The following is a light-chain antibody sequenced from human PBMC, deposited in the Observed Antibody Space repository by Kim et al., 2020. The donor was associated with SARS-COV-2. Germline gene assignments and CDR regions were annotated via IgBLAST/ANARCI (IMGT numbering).Light chain of an antibody. CDR3: QHYDNLPLT. J-gene: IGKJ4*01. V-gene: IGKV1-33*01. Sequence: DIQMTQSPSSLSASVGDRVTITCQASQDISNYLNWYQQKPGKAPKLLIYDASYLETGVPSRFSGSGSGTDFTFTISSLQPEDIATYYCQHYDNLPLTFGGGTKVDIK. CDR2: DAS. CDR1: QDISNY.